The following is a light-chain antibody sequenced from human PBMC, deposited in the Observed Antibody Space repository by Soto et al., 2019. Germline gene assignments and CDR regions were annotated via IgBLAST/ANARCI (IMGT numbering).Light chain of an antibody. V-gene: IGKV1-5*03. CDR2: KAS. J-gene: IGKJ1*01. CDR3: PHYTRYSEA. Sequence: DIQMTQSPSTLSGSVGDRVTITCRASQTISSWLAWYQQKPGKAPKLLIYKASTLKSGVPSGFSGSGSGTEFTLTISSLQPDDFATHHRPHYTRYSEAFG. CDR1: QTISSW.